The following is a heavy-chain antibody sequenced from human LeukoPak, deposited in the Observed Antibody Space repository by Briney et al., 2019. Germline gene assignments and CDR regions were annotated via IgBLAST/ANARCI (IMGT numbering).Heavy chain of an antibody. D-gene: IGHD1-26*01. V-gene: IGHV4-59*01. J-gene: IGHJ3*02. Sequence: SETLSLTCTVSGGTMSDYDRSWIRQPPGHGLEWIGYIYSTGSTNYNPSLKSRVTISVDTSKNQFSLKLSSVTAADTALYYCARDYSMTHAFDIWGQGTLVTVSS. CDR2: IYSTGST. CDR3: ARDYSMTHAFDI. CDR1: GGTMSDYD.